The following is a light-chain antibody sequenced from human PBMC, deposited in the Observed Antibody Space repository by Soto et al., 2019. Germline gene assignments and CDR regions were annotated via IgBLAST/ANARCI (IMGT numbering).Light chain of an antibody. J-gene: IGKJ1*01. CDR2: EAS. Sequence: EILLTQSPCTLSLSPGERATLSCRASQSVSSTYVAWYQQRPGQTPKLLIYEASTRATGIPDRFSGSGSGTDYTLTIGRLEPEDFAVYYCQQYGNSPQTFGQGTKVDIK. V-gene: IGKV3-20*01. CDR1: QSVSSTY. CDR3: QQYGNSPQT.